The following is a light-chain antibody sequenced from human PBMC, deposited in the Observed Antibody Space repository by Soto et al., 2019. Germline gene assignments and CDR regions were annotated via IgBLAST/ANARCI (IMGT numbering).Light chain of an antibody. CDR1: QTGSNSY. V-gene: IGKV3-20*01. CDR2: GVS. J-gene: IGKJ1*01. CDR3: QQYVSSPQT. Sequence: IVWAQSPCTLSLSPGERATLSCRSSQTGSNSYLAWYQQKSGQAPRLLIYGVSTRATGIPDRFSGSGSGTDFTLTISRLEPEDFAMYFCQQYVSSPQTFGQGTKVDIK.